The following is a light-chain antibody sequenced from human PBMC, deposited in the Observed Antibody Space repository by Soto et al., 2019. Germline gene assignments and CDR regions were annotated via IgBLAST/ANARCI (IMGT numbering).Light chain of an antibody. CDR1: QSILYNSNNKNY. CDR2: WAS. J-gene: IGKJ1*01. Sequence: DIVMTQSPDSLAVSLGERATINCKSSQSILYNSNNKNYLAWYQQKPGQPPKLLIYWASTRESGGPDRFSGSGSGTEFTLTINGLQAEDVAVYYCQQSDDPPRAFGQGTKVAI. V-gene: IGKV4-1*01. CDR3: QQSDDPPRA.